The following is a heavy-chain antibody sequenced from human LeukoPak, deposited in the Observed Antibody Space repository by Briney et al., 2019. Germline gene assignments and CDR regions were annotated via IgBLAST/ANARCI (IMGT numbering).Heavy chain of an antibody. CDR1: GGSISSYY. Sequence: PSETLSLTCTVSGGSISSYYWSWIRQPPGKGLEWIGYIYYSGSTNYNPSLKSRVTISVDTSKNQFSLKLSSVTAADTAAYYCARDTAVAGTHAFDIWGQGTMVTVSS. V-gene: IGHV4-59*01. J-gene: IGHJ3*02. CDR3: ARDTAVAGTHAFDI. CDR2: IYYSGST. D-gene: IGHD6-19*01.